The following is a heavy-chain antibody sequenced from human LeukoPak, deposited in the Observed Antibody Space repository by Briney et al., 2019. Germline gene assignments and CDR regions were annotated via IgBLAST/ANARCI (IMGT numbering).Heavy chain of an antibody. CDR3: ARGGNLFDP. J-gene: IGHJ5*02. CDR1: GVSISSGGYS. V-gene: IGHV4-30-2*01. CDR2: IYHSGST. Sequence: SSETLSLTCAVSGVSISSGGYSWSWIRQPPGKGLEWIGYIYHSGSTYYNPSLKSRVTISVDRSKNQFSLKLSSVTAADTAVYYCARGGNLFDPWGQGTLVTVSS.